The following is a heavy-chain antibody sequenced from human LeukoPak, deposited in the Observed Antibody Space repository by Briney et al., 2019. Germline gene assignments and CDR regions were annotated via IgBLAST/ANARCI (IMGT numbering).Heavy chain of an antibody. D-gene: IGHD2/OR15-2a*01. CDR3: ARSLPMEEGYFDY. CDR2: GYYSGST. Sequence: SETLSLTCTASGGSIGSYYWSWIRQPPGKGLEWIGYGYYSGSTNYNPSLKSRVTISVATAKNQFYLKLSSVTAADTAVYYCARSLPMEEGYFDYWGQGTLVTVSS. V-gene: IGHV4-59*08. CDR1: GGSIGSYY. J-gene: IGHJ4*02.